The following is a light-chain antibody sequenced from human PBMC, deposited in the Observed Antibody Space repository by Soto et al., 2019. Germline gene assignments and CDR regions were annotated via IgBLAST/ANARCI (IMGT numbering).Light chain of an antibody. CDR1: SSDIGGYDY. CDR3: SSYTTSTIV. CDR2: EVR. J-gene: IGLJ2*01. Sequence: QSVLTQPASVSGSPGQSINISCTGTSSDIGGYDYVSWYQQHPGKAPKLMIYEVRSRPSGVSHRFSGSKSGNTASLTISGLQAEDEADYYCSSYTTSTIVFGGGTKLTVL. V-gene: IGLV2-14*01.